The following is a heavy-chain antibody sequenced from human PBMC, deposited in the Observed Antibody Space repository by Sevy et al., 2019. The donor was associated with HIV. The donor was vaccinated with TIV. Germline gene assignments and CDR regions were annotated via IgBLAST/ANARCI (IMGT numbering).Heavy chain of an antibody. J-gene: IGHJ6*02. V-gene: IGHV3-30*18. CDR1: GFTFSSYG. D-gene: IGHD3-9*01. Sequence: GGSLRLSCAASGFTFSSYGMHWVRQAPGKGLEWVAVISFDGSNKYYADSVKGRFTISRDNSKNTLYLQMNSLRAEDTAVYYCAKRTGEGTYYDILTGWPDGMDVWGQGTTVTVSS. CDR3: AKRTGEGTYYDILTGWPDGMDV. CDR2: ISFDGSNK.